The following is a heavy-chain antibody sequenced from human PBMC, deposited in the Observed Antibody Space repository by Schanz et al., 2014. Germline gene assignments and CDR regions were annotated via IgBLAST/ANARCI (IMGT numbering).Heavy chain of an antibody. CDR3: ARDDGGGYNQIDY. CDR2: ISASGSAT. Sequence: EVQLVESGGCLAQPGGSLRLSCAASGFTFSNYGMSWVRQAPGKGLEWVSTISASGSATYYADSVKGRFTISRDNSENTLFLEMNSLRLEDTAVYYCARDDGGGYNQIDYWGQGALVTVSS. CDR1: GFTFSNYG. D-gene: IGHD5-12*01. J-gene: IGHJ4*02. V-gene: IGHV3-23*04.